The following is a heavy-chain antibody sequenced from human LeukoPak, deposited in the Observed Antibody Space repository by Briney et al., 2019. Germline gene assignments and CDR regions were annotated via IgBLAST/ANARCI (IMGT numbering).Heavy chain of an antibody. D-gene: IGHD3-16*01. Sequence: GGSLRLSCALSGFIVSSNDMSWVRQAPGKGLEWVSGIHSGGTTYYADSVKGRFTISRQNSKKTLYLQMNSLTSEDTAVYFCARGGAYHYALDVWGQGTKVTVSS. V-gene: IGHV3-53*04. J-gene: IGHJ6*02. CDR1: GFIVSSND. CDR3: ARGGAYHYALDV. CDR2: IHSGGTT.